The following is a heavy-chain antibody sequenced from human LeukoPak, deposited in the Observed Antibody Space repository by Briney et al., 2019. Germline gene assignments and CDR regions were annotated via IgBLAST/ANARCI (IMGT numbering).Heavy chain of an antibody. CDR3: AREVHTSGWPDRGGLDY. Sequence: GSLRLSCAASGFSVRSNYMSWVRQAPGKGLEWVSVIYSAGTTYYADSVKGRFTISRDNSKNSLYLQMNSLRVEDTAAYYCAREVHTSGWPDRGGLDYWGQGTLVTVSS. J-gene: IGHJ4*02. V-gene: IGHV3-53*01. D-gene: IGHD6-19*01. CDR1: GFSVRSNY. CDR2: IYSAGTT.